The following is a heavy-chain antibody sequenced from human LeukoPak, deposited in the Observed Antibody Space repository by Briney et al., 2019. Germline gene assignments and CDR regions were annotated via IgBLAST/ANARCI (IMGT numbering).Heavy chain of an antibody. V-gene: IGHV1-46*01. J-gene: IGHJ5*02. Sequence: ASVKVSCKASGYTFTSYYMHWVRQAPGQGLEWMGIINPSGGSTSYAQKFQGRVTMTRDTSTSTVYMELSSLRSEDTAVYYCARERYSSSWYGSNWFDPWGQGTLVTVSS. CDR3: ARERYSSSWYGSNWFDP. D-gene: IGHD6-13*01. CDR2: INPSGGST. CDR1: GYTFTSYY.